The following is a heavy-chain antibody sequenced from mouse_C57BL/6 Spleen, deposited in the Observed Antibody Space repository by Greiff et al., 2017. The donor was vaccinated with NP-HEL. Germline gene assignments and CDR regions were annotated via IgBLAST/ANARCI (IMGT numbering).Heavy chain of an antibody. CDR2: ISSGGDYI. Sequence: EVKLVESGEGLVKPGGSLKLSCAASGFTFSSYAMSWVRQTPEKRLEWVAYISSGGDYIYYADTVKGRFTISRDNARNTLYLQMSSLKSEDTAMYYCTRPSYGSTHWYFDVWGTGTTVTVSS. J-gene: IGHJ1*03. V-gene: IGHV5-9-1*02. D-gene: IGHD1-1*01. CDR1: GFTFSSYA. CDR3: TRPSYGSTHWYFDV.